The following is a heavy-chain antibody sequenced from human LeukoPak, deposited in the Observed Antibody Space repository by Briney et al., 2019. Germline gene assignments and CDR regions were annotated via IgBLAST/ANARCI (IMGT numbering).Heavy chain of an antibody. CDR2: INVYDGNT. J-gene: IGHJ6*03. D-gene: IGHD3-3*01. Sequence: ASVKVSCKASGYSFTSYGITWVRQAPGRGLEWMGWINVYDGNTKYAQKVQGRVTMTTDTSTSTAYMELRSLRSDDTAVYYCARDPPRPYYDFWSGSSLGAYYYYMDVWGKGTTVTVSS. CDR3: ARDPPRPYYDFWSGSSLGAYYYYMDV. V-gene: IGHV1-18*01. CDR1: GYSFTSYG.